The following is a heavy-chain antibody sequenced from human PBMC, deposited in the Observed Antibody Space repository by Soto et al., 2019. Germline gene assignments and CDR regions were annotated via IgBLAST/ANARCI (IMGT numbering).Heavy chain of an antibody. CDR1: GYTLTELS. V-gene: IGHV1-24*01. D-gene: IGHD5-12*01. CDR2: FDPEDGET. Sequence: ASVKVSCKVSGYTLTELSMHWVRQAPGKGLEWMGGFDPEDGETIYAQKFQGRVTMTEDTSTDTAYMELSSLRSEDTAVYYCATDLTGRYSGYDLHYYYYGMDVWGQGTTVTV. CDR3: ATDLTGRYSGYDLHYYYYGMDV. J-gene: IGHJ6*02.